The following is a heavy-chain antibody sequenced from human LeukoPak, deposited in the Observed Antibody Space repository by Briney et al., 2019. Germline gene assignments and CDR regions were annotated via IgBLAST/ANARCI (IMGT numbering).Heavy chain of an antibody. D-gene: IGHD6-13*01. CDR1: GYTFTYRY. V-gene: IGHV1-45*02. CDR2: ITPFNGNT. CDR3: ASSHWQHLLMPFDY. J-gene: IGHJ4*02. Sequence: ASVKVSCKASGYTFTYRYLHWVRQAPGQALEWMGWITPFNGNTNYARKFQDRVTITWDRSMSTAYMELSSLRSEDTAMYYCASSHWQHLLMPFDYWGQGTLVTVSS.